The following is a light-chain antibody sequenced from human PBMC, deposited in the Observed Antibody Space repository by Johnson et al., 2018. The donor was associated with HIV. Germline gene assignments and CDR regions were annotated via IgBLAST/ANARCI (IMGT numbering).Light chain of an antibody. J-gene: IGLJ1*01. CDR3: GIWDASLSPLYV. Sequence: QSVLTQPPSVSAAPGQTVNISCSGNVSNIESYFVSWYQQLPGAAPTLLIYEDNKRPSGIPDRFSGSKSGAPATLGITGLQTGDEADYYCGIWDASLSPLYVFGTGTTITVL. V-gene: IGLV1-51*02. CDR1: VSNIESYF. CDR2: EDN.